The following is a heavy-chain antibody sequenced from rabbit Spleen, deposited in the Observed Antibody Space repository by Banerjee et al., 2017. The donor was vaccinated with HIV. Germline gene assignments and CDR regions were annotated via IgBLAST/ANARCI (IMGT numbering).Heavy chain of an antibody. D-gene: IGHD4-1*01. CDR2: INAVTGKA. Sequence: QEQLVESGGGLVQPEGSLTLTCTASGFSFSSNYYMCWVRQAPGKGLEWIACINAVTGKAVYASWAKGRFTFSKTSSTTVTLQMTSLTAADTATYFCARETSSGWGVVSYYFSLWGQGTLVTVS. CDR3: ARETSSGWGVVSYYFSL. J-gene: IGHJ4*01. V-gene: IGHV1S45*01. CDR1: GFSFSSNYY.